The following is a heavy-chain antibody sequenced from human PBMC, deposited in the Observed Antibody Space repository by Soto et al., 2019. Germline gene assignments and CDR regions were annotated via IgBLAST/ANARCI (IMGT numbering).Heavy chain of an antibody. CDR3: ARGLYYYDSRGYWGY. CDR1: GFTFSSYS. V-gene: IGHV3-48*02. CDR2: ISGSSSTI. J-gene: IGHJ4*02. D-gene: IGHD3-22*01. Sequence: EVQLVESGGGLVQPGGSLRLSCAASGFTFSSYSMNWVRQAPGKGLEWVSYISGSSSTIYYTDSVKGRFTISRDNAKNSLYLQMNSLRDEDTAVYYCARGLYYYDSRGYWGYWGQGTLVTVSS.